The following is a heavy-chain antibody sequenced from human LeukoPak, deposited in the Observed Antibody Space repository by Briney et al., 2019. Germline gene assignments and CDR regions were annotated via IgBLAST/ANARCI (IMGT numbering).Heavy chain of an antibody. CDR1: GFTFSSYA. Sequence: GGSLRLSCAASGFTFSSYAMSWVRQAPGKGLEWVSAISGSGGSTYYADSVKGRFTISRDNSKNTLYLQMNSLRAEDTAVYYCAKALYQLLNYYYYGMDVWGQGTTVTVSS. CDR2: ISGSGGST. J-gene: IGHJ6*02. V-gene: IGHV3-23*01. D-gene: IGHD2-2*01. CDR3: AKALYQLLNYYYYGMDV.